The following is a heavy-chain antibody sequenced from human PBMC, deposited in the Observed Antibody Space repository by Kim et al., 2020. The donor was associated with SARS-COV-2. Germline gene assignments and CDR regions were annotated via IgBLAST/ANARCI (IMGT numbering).Heavy chain of an antibody. J-gene: IGHJ4*02. D-gene: IGHD3-3*01. V-gene: IGHV3-30*02. Sequence: AHTVKGRFTISRDNSKNTLFLQVNSLGAEDTAVYYCAKEGDFRSGYAFDHWGQGTLVTVSS. CDR3: AKEGDFRSGYAFDH.